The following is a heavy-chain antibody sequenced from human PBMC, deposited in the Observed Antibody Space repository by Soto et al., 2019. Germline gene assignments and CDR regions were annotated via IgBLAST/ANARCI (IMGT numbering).Heavy chain of an antibody. V-gene: IGHV3-23*01. D-gene: IGHD3-10*01. CDR1: GFTFGTTD. J-gene: IGHJ5*02. CDR3: VKNSGWFNT. Sequence: QFLQSGGGLVQPGGPLTLSCAASGFTFGTTDMSWVRQAPGEGLEWVSTIDGSGGITYYADSVKGRFTISRDNSRNTVYLQMNSPRGDDTALYYCVKNSGWFNTWGQGALVTVSS. CDR2: IDGSGGIT.